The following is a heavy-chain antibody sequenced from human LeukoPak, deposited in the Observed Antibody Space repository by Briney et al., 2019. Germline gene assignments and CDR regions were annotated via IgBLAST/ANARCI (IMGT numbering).Heavy chain of an antibody. CDR3: ATDYYDSSGYYTGSY. V-gene: IGHV3-48*01. CDR2: ISRDSTTI. D-gene: IGHD3-22*01. Sequence: PGGSLRLSCAASGFTFSSYAMSWVRQAPGKGLEWLSYISRDSTTIYYADSVKGRFTISRDNAKNSLYLQMNSLSAEDTAVYHCATDYYDSSGYYTGSYWGQGTLVTVSS. J-gene: IGHJ4*02. CDR1: GFTFSSYA.